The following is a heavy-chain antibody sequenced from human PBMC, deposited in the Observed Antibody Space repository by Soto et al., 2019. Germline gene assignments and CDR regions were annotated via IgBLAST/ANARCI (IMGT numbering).Heavy chain of an antibody. CDR1: GDTFNFYS. Sequence: QVQLVQSGAEVKRPGSSVKVSCKASGDTFNFYSINWVRQAPGLGLEWMGRVNPILSMSNYAQRFQGRVTMTADKSTSTAYMELSGARYEHTAIYYCATSYGSGYRGFDFWGQGAQVTVS. V-gene: IGHV1-69*04. J-gene: IGHJ4*02. D-gene: IGHD3-10*01. CDR2: VNPILSMS. CDR3: ATSYGSGYRGFDF.